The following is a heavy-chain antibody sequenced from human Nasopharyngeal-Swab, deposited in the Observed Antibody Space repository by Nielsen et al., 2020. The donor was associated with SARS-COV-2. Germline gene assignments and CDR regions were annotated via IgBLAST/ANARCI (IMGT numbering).Heavy chain of an antibody. D-gene: IGHD3-10*01. V-gene: IGHV3-23*01. Sequence: LSLTCAASGFTFSSYAMSWVRQAPGKGLEWVSAISGSGGSTYYADSVKGRFTISRDNSKNTLYLQMNSLRAEDTAVYYCAKDLGARGFDYWGQGTLVTVSS. CDR3: AKDLGARGFDY. CDR2: ISGSGGST. J-gene: IGHJ4*02. CDR1: GFTFSSYA.